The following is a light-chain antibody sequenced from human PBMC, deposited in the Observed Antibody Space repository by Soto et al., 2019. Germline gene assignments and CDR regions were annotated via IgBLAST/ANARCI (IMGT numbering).Light chain of an antibody. V-gene: IGKV3-20*01. Sequence: EIVLTQSPGTLSLSPGERATLSCRASQSVSSTYLAWYQQKPGQAPRLLIYGASSRATGIPDRFSGSGSGTDFTLTISRLEPEDFAVYYCRQSATSPRTFGQGTKVEIK. CDR3: RQSATSPRT. J-gene: IGKJ1*01. CDR1: QSVSSTY. CDR2: GAS.